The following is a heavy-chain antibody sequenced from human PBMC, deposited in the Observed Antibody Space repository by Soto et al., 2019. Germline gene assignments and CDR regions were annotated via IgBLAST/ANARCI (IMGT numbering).Heavy chain of an antibody. CDR2: ISGSGGST. V-gene: IGHV3-23*01. Sequence: PGGSLRLSCAASGFRFSDTGIHWVRQAPGKGLEWVSAISGSGGSTYYADSVKGRFTISRDNSKNTLYLQMNSLRAEDTAVYYCAKDYSSSWYPTYFDYWGQGPLVTVSS. CDR1: GFRFSDTG. D-gene: IGHD6-13*01. J-gene: IGHJ4*02. CDR3: AKDYSSSWYPTYFDY.